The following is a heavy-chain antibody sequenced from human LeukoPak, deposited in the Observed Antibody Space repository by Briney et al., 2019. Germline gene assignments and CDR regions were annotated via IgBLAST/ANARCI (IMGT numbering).Heavy chain of an antibody. CDR3: AKDSGLLWFGELSDFDY. J-gene: IGHJ4*02. CDR2: ISYDGSNK. Sequence: GGSLRLSCAASGFTFSSYGMHWVRQAPGKGLEWVAVISYDGSNKYYADSVKGRFTISRDNSKNTLYLQMNSLRAVDTAVYYCAKDSGLLWFGELSDFDYWGQGTLVTVSS. CDR1: GFTFSSYG. D-gene: IGHD3-10*01. V-gene: IGHV3-30*18.